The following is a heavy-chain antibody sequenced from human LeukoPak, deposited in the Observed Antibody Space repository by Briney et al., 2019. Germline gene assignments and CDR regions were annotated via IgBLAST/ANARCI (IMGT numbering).Heavy chain of an antibody. Sequence: PGGSLRLSCAASGFTFSWYTMNWVRQAPGKGLEWVSSISSRSSDIYYANSVKGRFTISRDNSKNTLYLQMNSLRAEDTAVYYCAKEYSGYEVFDYWGQGTLVTVSS. V-gene: IGHV3-21*04. CDR2: ISSRSSDI. J-gene: IGHJ4*02. D-gene: IGHD5-12*01. CDR1: GFTFSWYT. CDR3: AKEYSGYEVFDY.